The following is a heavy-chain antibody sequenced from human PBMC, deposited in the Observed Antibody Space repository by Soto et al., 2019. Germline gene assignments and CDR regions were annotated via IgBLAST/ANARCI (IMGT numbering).Heavy chain of an antibody. D-gene: IGHD6-13*01. V-gene: IGHV4-59*01. J-gene: IGHJ4*02. CDR2: IHYSGTT. CDR1: GGPMRNYF. Sequence: SETLSLTCTVSGGPMRNYFWTWIRQPPGKGLEWIGYIHYSGTTSFFPSYNPSLRSRVTISEDTSKNQFSLKLLSVTTADTAVYFCAAGEASSRNLAPYYLDFWGQGTLVTVSS. CDR3: AAGEASSRNLAPYYLDF.